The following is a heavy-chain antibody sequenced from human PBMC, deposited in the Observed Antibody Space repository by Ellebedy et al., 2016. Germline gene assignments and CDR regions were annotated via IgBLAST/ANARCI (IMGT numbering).Heavy chain of an antibody. V-gene: IGHV3-72*01. D-gene: IGHD2-15*01. J-gene: IGHJ4*02. CDR3: AKEEWWRFDY. Sequence: GGSLRLSCAASGFTFSDHYMDWVRQAPGKGLEWVGFTRDKAYGGTTEYAASVKGRFTISRDDSKNSLYLQMNSLKTEDTAVYYCAKEEWWRFDYWGQGTLVTVSS. CDR1: GFTFSDHY. CDR2: TRDKAYGGTT.